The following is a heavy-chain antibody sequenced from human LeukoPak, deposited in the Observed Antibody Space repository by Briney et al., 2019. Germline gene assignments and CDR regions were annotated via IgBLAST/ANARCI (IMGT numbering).Heavy chain of an antibody. V-gene: IGHV3-74*01. J-gene: IGHJ4*02. CDR2: INSDGSST. D-gene: IGHD3-22*01. CDR3: ARDYYDTSGFYLGY. CDR1: GFTLSSYW. Sequence: QPGGSLRLSCAASGFTLSSYWMHWVRQAPGKGLVWVSRINSDGSSTSYADSVKGRFTISRDNAKNTLYLQMNSLRAEDTAVYYCARDYYDTSGFYLGYWGQGTLVTVSS.